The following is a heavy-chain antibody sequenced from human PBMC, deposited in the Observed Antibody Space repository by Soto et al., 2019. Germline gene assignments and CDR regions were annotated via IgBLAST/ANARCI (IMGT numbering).Heavy chain of an antibody. V-gene: IGHV3-33*01. CDR3: ARDGTQLGYYGMDV. CDR1: GFTFSSYG. D-gene: IGHD5-18*01. CDR2: IWYDGSNK. J-gene: IGHJ6*02. Sequence: GGSLRLSCAASGFTFSSYGMHWVRQAPGKGLEWVAVIWYDGSNKYYADSVKGRFTISRDNSKNTLYLQMNSLRAEDTAVYYCARDGTQLGYYGMDVWGQGTTVTVSS.